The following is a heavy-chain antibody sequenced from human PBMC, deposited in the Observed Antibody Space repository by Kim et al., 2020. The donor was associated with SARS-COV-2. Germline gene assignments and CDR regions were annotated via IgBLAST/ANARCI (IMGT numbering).Heavy chain of an antibody. V-gene: IGHV4-34*01. CDR1: GGSFSGYY. CDR2: INHSGST. J-gene: IGHJ6*02. Sequence: SETLSLTCAVYGGSFSGYYWSWIRQPPGKGLEWIGEINHSGSTNYNPSLKSRVTISVDTSKNQFSLKLSSVTAADTAVYYCARGALGSRYENEYYYYYGMDVWGQGTTVTVSS. D-gene: IGHD2-15*01. CDR3: ARGALGSRYENEYYYYYGMDV.